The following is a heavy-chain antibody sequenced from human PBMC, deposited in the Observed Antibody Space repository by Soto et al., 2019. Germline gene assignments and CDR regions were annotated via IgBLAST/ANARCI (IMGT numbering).Heavy chain of an antibody. V-gene: IGHV1-46*01. J-gene: IGHJ3*02. CDR3: AARITMVRGVLADAFDI. CDR1: GYTFTSYY. Sequence: QVQLVQSGAEVKKPGASVKVSCKASGYTFTSYYMHWVRQAPGQGLEWMGIINPSGGRTSYAQKFQGRVTMTRDTSTSTVYMELSSLRSEDTAVYYCAARITMVRGVLADAFDIWGQGTMVTVSS. CDR2: INPSGGRT. D-gene: IGHD3-10*01.